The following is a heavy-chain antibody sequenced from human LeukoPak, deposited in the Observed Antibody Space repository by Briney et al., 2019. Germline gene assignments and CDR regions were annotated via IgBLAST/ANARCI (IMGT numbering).Heavy chain of an antibody. CDR3: ARDEWESQAFDI. V-gene: IGHV4-38-2*02. J-gene: IGHJ3*02. CDR1: GYSISSGYY. Sequence: PSETLSLTCTVSGYSISSGYYWGWIRQPPGKGLEWIGRIYTSGSTNYNPSLKSRVTMSVDTSKNQFSLKLSSVTAADTAVYYCARDEWESQAFDIWGQGTMVTVSS. D-gene: IGHD1-26*01. CDR2: IYTSGST.